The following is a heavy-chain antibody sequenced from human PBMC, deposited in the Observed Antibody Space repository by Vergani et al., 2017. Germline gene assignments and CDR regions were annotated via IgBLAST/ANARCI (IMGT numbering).Heavy chain of an antibody. CDR3: ARHISGMRPSSMTAFDY. J-gene: IGHJ4*02. CDR2: VFYGGRT. D-gene: IGHD6-6*01. V-gene: IGHV4-39*01. CDR1: GDSITTSSYA. Sequence: QMQLQESGPGLVKPSETLSLSCTVSGDSITTSSYAWGWIRQPPGKTLEWIGTVFYGGRTSYNPSLKSRVTLSLDTSKKQISLHLTSVTAADTAVYYCARHISGMRPSSMTAFDYWGQGTLVTVSS.